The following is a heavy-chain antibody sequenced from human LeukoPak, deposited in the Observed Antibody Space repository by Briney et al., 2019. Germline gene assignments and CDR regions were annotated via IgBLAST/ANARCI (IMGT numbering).Heavy chain of an antibody. CDR1: GFTFSRYW. CDR3: ARAPAESGGYYPEYFRH. CDR2: IKSAGRT. V-gene: IGHV3-74*01. J-gene: IGHJ1*01. D-gene: IGHD3-22*01. Sequence: PGGSLPLSCAASGFTFSRYWLHWVRQAPAKGLVWVPRIKSAGRTDYPHSVKRRFTISRDNAKHQVSLQMNDLRAEDTGVYYCARAPAESGGYYPEYFRHWGQGTLVTVSS.